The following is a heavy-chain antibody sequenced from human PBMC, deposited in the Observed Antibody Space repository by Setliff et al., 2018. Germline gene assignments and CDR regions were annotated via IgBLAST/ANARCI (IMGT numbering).Heavy chain of an antibody. J-gene: IGHJ6*03. D-gene: IGHD2-21*02. CDR2: ISSGSNSI. V-gene: IGHV3-48*01. Sequence: PGGSLRLSCATSGFTFREYSLTWVRQAPGKGLEWISYISSGSNSIYYADSVKGRFTISRDNARNSLYLQMDRLRPEDTAVYYCAKSGGDHCCPLYHHYYMDVWGTGTTVTVSS. CDR1: GFTFREYS. CDR3: AKSGGDHCCPLYHHYYMDV.